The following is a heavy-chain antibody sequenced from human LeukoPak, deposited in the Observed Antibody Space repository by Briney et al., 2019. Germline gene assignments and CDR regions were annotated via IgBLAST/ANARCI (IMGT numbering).Heavy chain of an antibody. CDR2: IYTSGST. CDR1: GGSISSYY. J-gene: IGHJ2*01. CDR3: ARVATTPRYFDL. V-gene: IGHV4-4*07. Sequence: SETLSLTCTVSGGSISSYYWSWIRQPAGKGLEWIGRIYTSGSTNYNPSLKSRVTMSVDTSNNQFSLKLSSVTGADTAVYHFARVATTPRYFDLWGRGTLVTVSS. D-gene: IGHD1-1*01.